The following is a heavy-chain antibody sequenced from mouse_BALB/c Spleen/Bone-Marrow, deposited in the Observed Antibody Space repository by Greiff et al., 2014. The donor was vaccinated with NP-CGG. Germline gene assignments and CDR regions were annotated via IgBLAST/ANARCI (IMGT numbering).Heavy chain of an antibody. J-gene: IGHJ4*01. V-gene: IGHV5-12-1*01. CDR1: GFAFSRYD. CDR2: ITNGGDNT. Sequence: EVTLVESGGGLVKPGGSLKLSCAASGFAFSRYDMSWVRQTPEKRLEWVAYITNGGDNTYYPDTVKGRFTISRDNAKNTLYLQMSSLKSEDTAMYYCVRHKNYYAMDYWGQGTSVTVSS. CDR3: VRHKNYYAMDY.